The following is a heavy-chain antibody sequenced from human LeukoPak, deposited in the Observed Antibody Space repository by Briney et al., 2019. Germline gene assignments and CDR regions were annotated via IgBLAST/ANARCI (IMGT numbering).Heavy chain of an antibody. D-gene: IGHD3-3*01. CDR2: IYYSGST. J-gene: IGHJ6*02. V-gene: IGHV4-59*01. CDR3: ARGITISRGMDV. Sequence: SETLSLTCTVSGGSISSYYWSWIRQPPGKGLEWIGYIYYSGSTNYNPSLKSRVTISVDTSKNQFSLKLSSVTAADTAVYYCARGITISRGMDVWGQGTTGTVS. CDR1: GGSISSYY.